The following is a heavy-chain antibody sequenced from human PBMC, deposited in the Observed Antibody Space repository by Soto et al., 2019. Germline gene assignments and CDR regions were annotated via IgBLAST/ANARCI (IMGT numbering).Heavy chain of an antibody. V-gene: IGHV3-7*05. CDR1: GFTFSGYW. CDR2: IKQDGSEQ. J-gene: IGHJ6*02. CDR3: AREAV. Sequence: EVQLVESGGGLVQPGGSLRLSCAASGFTFSGYWMSWVRQAPGKGLEWVANIKQDGSEQFYVDAVKGRFTISRDNAKNSLYLQMTSLRAEDTAVDYCAREAVWGPGTTVTGSS.